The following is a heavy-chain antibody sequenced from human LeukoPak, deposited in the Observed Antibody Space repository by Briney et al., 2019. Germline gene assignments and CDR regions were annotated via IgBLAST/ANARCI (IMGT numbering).Heavy chain of an antibody. CDR1: GGTFSKYT. V-gene: IGHV1-69*05. CDR2: ITPLFGTA. Sequence: SVKVSCKASGGTFSKYTISWVRQRPGQGLEWMGGITPLFGTANYAQKFQGRVTMTTDTSTSTAYMELRSLRSDDTAVYYCARDGDVLVTIFPYYYYGMDVWGQGTTVTVSS. D-gene: IGHD3-3*01. CDR3: ARDGDVLVTIFPYYYYGMDV. J-gene: IGHJ6*02.